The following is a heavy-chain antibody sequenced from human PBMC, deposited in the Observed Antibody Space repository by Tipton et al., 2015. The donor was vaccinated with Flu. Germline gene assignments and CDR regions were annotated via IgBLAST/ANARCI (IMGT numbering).Heavy chain of an antibody. Sequence: TLSLTCAVSGGSISSSNWWSWVRQPPGKGLEWIGEIYHSGSTNYNPSLKSRVTISVDKSKNQFSLKLSSVTAADTAVYYCARVMVRGVIPDAFDIWGQGTMVTVSS. CDR2: IYHSGST. D-gene: IGHD3-10*01. V-gene: IGHV4-4*02. CDR1: GGSISSSNW. CDR3: ARVMVRGVIPDAFDI. J-gene: IGHJ3*02.